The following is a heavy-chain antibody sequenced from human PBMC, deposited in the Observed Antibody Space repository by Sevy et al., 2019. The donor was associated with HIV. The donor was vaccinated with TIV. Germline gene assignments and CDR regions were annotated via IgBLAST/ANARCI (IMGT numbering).Heavy chain of an antibody. Sequence: ASVKVTCKASGDTFSTYGLSWVRQAPGQGLEWMGGIIPIFGTPNYAQKCQGRVTITADESASTAYMELSSLRSEDTALYYCAREVGVATTGDHDAFDIWGHGTLVTVSS. CDR3: AREVGVATTGDHDAFDI. V-gene: IGHV1-69*13. CDR2: IIPIFGTP. J-gene: IGHJ3*02. D-gene: IGHD7-27*01. CDR1: GDTFSTYG.